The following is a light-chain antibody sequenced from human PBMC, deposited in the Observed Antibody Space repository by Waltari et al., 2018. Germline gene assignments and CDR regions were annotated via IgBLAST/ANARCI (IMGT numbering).Light chain of an antibody. V-gene: IGKV2-30*02. CDR2: QVS. J-gene: IGKJ3*01. CDR3: GQGAHLPFT. Sequence: DVVLTQSPLSLSITPGQPASLPCTSSRRLVHTNGNTYLRWYLQRPGQVPRLLIYQVSTRYSGVPDRFSGSGSGTNFTLKISRVEAEDVGVYYCGQGAHLPFTFGPGTKLDLK. CDR1: RRLVHTNGNTY.